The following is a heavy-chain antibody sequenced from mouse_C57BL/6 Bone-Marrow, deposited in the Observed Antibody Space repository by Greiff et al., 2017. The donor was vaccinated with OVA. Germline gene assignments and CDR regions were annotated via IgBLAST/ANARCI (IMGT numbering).Heavy chain of an antibody. J-gene: IGHJ4*01. D-gene: IGHD2-4*01. V-gene: IGHV14-4*01. CDR2: IDPENGDT. CDR1: GFNIKDDY. Sequence: VQLQHSGAELVRPGASVKLSCTASGFNIKDDYMHWVKQRPEQGLEWIGWIDPENGDTEYASKFQGKATITADTSSNTAYLQLSSLTSEDTAVYYCTGDYDGYAMDYWGQGTSVTVSS. CDR3: TGDYDGYAMDY.